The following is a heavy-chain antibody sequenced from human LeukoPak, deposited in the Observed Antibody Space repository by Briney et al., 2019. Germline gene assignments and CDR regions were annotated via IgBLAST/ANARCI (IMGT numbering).Heavy chain of an antibody. Sequence: GGSLRLSCAASGLTFSSYAMSWVRQAPGKGLEWVSAISGSGGSTCYADSVKGRFTISRDNSKNTLYLQMNSLRAEDTAVYYCAKTYSGSYPLYFDYWGQGTLVTVSS. J-gene: IGHJ4*02. CDR1: GLTFSSYA. D-gene: IGHD1-26*01. CDR3: AKTYSGSYPLYFDY. CDR2: ISGSGGST. V-gene: IGHV3-23*01.